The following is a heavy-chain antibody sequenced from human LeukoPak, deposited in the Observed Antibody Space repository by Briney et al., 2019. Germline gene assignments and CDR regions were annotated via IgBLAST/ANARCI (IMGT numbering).Heavy chain of an antibody. J-gene: IGHJ4*02. Sequence: GGSLRLSCAASGFTFSSYAMSWVRQAPGKGLEWVSAISGSGGSTYYADSVKGRFTISRDNSKNTLYLQMNSLRAEDTAVYYCAKDSNYDYVWGSYRRPNYFDYWGQGTLVTVSS. CDR2: ISGSGGST. D-gene: IGHD3-16*02. V-gene: IGHV3-23*01. CDR3: AKDSNYDYVWGSYRRPNYFDY. CDR1: GFTFSSYA.